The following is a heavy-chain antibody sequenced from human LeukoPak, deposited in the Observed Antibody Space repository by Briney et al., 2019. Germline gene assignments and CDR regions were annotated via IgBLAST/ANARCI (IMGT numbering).Heavy chain of an antibody. CDR2: IYYSGST. D-gene: IGHD1-14*01. J-gene: IGHJ5*02. V-gene: IGHV4-39*01. CDR3: AKVPGRAVKRWFDP. Sequence: SETLSLTCTVSGGSISSSSYYWGWIRQPPGKGLEWIGSIYYSGSTYYNPSLKSRVTISVDTSKNQFSLKLSSVTAADTAVYYCAKVPGRAVKRWFDPWGQGTLVTVSS. CDR1: GGSISSSSYY.